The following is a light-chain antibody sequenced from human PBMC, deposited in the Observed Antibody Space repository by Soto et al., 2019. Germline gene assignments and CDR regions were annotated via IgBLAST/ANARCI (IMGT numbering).Light chain of an antibody. CDR2: GAS. J-gene: IGKJ1*01. Sequence: EIVLTQSPATLSVSPGERVTLPCRASQSVDINLAWYQQKPGQAPRLLIYGASTRATDMPGRFSGRGSGTEFTLTISSLQPDDFATYYCQQYYTYWHMFGQGTKVDIK. V-gene: IGKV3-15*01. CDR1: QSVDIN. CDR3: QQYYTYWHM.